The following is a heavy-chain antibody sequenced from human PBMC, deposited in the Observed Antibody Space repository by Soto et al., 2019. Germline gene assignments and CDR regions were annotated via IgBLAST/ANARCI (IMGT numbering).Heavy chain of an antibody. V-gene: IGHV5-10-1*01. CDR1: GYSFAGFW. J-gene: IGHJ4*02. CDR2: IDPSDSQT. CDR3: ARQIYDSDTGPNFQYYFDS. Sequence: RGGSLKISRKGSGYSFAGFWITRGRPQPGEGLGWMGRIDPSDSQTYYSPSFRGHVTISATKSITTVFLQWSSLRASDTAMYYCARQIYDSDTGPNFQYYFDSWGQGTPVTVSS. D-gene: IGHD3-22*01.